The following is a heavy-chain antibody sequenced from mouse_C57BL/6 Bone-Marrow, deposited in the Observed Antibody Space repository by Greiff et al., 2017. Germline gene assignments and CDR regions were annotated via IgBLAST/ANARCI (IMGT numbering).Heavy chain of an antibody. CDR3: ARHTTVGGGFDY. CDR2: ISSGGSYT. V-gene: IGHV5-6*02. Sequence: EVKLVESGGDLVKPGGSLKLSCAASGFTFSSYGMSWVRQTPDKRLEWVATISSGGSYTYYPDSVKGRFTISRDNAKNTLYLQMSSLKSEDTAMYYCARHTTVGGGFDYWGQGTTLTVSS. J-gene: IGHJ2*01. CDR1: GFTFSSYG. D-gene: IGHD1-1*01.